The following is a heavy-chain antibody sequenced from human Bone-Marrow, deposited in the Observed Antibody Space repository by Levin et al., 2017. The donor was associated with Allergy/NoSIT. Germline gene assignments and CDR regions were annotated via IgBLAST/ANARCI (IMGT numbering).Heavy chain of an antibody. Sequence: GESLKISCKASGYTFTSYGISWVRQAPGQGLEWMGWISAYNGNTNYAQKFQGRVTMTTDTSTSTAYMELRSLRSDDTAVYYCARDPAYYDSSAYWDYRYWGQGTLVTVSS. CDR2: ISAYNGNT. D-gene: IGHD3-22*01. V-gene: IGHV1-18*01. CDR3: ARDPAYYDSSAYWDYRY. J-gene: IGHJ4*02. CDR1: GYTFTSYG.